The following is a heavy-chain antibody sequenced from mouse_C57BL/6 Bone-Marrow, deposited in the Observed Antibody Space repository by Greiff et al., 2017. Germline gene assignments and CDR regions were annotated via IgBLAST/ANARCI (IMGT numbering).Heavy chain of an antibody. CDR3: ARKGAYYINYDYAMDY. Sequence: QVQLQQPGAELVKPGASVKLSCKASGYTFTSYWMHWVKQRPGQGIEWIGMIHPNSGSTNYNEKFKSKATLTVDQSSSTAYMQLSSLTSEDSAVYYCARKGAYYINYDYAMDYWGQGTSVTVAS. D-gene: IGHD2-5*01. J-gene: IGHJ4*01. V-gene: IGHV1-64*01. CDR1: GYTFTSYW. CDR2: IHPNSGST.